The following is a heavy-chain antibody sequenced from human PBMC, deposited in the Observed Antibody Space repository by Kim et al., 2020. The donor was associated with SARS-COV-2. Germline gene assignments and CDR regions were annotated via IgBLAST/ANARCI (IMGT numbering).Heavy chain of an antibody. CDR1: GYMFSNYD. CDR3: VRYLSGNPDDALDI. V-gene: IGHV3-64*02. D-gene: IGHD1-26*01. Sequence: GGSLRLSCAASGYMFSNYDMHWVRQAPGRGLEYVSAISSSGASTLYVDSVKGRFSISRDNSKNTLYLQMGSLRTEDTAVYYCVRYLSGNPDDALDIWG. J-gene: IGHJ3*02. CDR2: ISSSGAST.